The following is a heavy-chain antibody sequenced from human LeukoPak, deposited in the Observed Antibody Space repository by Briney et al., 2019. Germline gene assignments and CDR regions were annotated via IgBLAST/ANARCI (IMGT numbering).Heavy chain of an antibody. J-gene: IGHJ4*02. CDR1: GYTFTGYY. CDR3: ARLNEYFDY. V-gene: IGHV1-3*01. D-gene: IGHD1-1*01. CDR2: INAGNGNT. Sequence: ASVTVSCTASGYTFTGYYIHWVRQAPGQGLEWMGWINAGNGNTKYSQKFQGRVTITRDTSASTAYMELSSLRSEDTAVYYCARLNEYFDYWGQGTLVTVSS.